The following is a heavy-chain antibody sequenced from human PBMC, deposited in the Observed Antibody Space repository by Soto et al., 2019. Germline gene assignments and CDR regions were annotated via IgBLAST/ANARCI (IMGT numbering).Heavy chain of an antibody. CDR2: VYYSGGA. CDR3: GRVVEGATRHTDLDS. J-gene: IGHJ5*01. Sequence: SETLSLTCTVSGVSIHNSHSFWGWIRQPPGKGLEFIGTVYYSGGAHYNSSLKSRVAISVDTANNQVSLRMRSLTAADTAVYYCGRVVEGATRHTDLDSWGQGTLVTVSS. V-gene: IGHV4-39*01. D-gene: IGHD2-21*01. CDR1: GVSIHNSHSF.